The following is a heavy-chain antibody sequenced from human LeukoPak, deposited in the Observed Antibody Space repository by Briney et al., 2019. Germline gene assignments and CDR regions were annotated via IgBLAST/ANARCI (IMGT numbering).Heavy chain of an antibody. V-gene: IGHV1-2*02. CDR1: GYTFTGYY. D-gene: IGHD6-19*01. Sequence: ASVKVSCKASGYTFTGYYLQWVRQAPGQGLEWMGWINPNSGGTDYAQKFQGRVTMTRDTSISTAYMELSRLRSDDTAVYYCARDRIAVAGTVDSWGQGTLVTVSS. CDR2: INPNSGGT. CDR3: ARDRIAVAGTVDS. J-gene: IGHJ4*02.